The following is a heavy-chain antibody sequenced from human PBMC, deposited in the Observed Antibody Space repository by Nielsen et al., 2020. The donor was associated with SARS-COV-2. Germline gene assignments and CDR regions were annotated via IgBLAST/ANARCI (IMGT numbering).Heavy chain of an antibody. J-gene: IGHJ3*02. CDR2: IIPIFGTA. CDR3: AAMARGVIDAFDI. D-gene: IGHD3-10*01. Sequence: SVKVSCKASGGTFSSYAISWVRQAPGQGLEWMGGIIPIFGTANYAQKFQGRVTITADESTSTAYMELSSLRSEDTAVYYCAAMARGVIDAFDIWGQGTMVTVSS. V-gene: IGHV1-69*13. CDR1: GGTFSSYA.